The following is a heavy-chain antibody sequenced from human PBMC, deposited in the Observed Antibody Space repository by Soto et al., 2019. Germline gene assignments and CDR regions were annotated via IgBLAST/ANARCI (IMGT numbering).Heavy chain of an antibody. CDR3: VRDGRKTLLDWFDP. CDR1: GASISGFY. CDR2: IYATGTT. J-gene: IGHJ5*02. D-gene: IGHD2-8*02. V-gene: IGHV4-4*07. Sequence: PSETLSLTCTVSGASISGFYWSWIRKSAGKGLEWIGRIYATGTTDYNPSLKSRVMMSVGKSKKQFSLKLRSVTAADTAVYYCVRDGRKTLLDWFDPWGQGISVTVSS.